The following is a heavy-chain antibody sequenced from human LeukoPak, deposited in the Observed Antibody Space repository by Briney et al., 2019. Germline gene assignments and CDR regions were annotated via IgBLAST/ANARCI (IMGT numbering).Heavy chain of an antibody. CDR1: GYTFTTYT. J-gene: IGHJ6*04. D-gene: IGHD3-10*01. Sequence: ASVKVSCKASGYTFTTYTMNWVRQAPGQGLEWMGWINTNTGNPTYAQGFTGRFVFSLDTSVSTAYLQISSLKTEDTAVYYCARRSMVQHLDVWGKGTTVTVSS. V-gene: IGHV7-4-1*02. CDR2: INTNTGNP. CDR3: ARRSMVQHLDV.